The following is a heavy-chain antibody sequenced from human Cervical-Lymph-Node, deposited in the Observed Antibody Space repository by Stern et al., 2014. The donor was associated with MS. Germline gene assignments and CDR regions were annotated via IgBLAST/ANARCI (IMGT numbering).Heavy chain of an antibody. J-gene: IGHJ2*01. V-gene: IGHV4-61*01. Sequence: QVQLQESGPGLVKPSETLSLACAVSGGSIRGGSYYWSWIRQPPGEELEWIGYSYNTWSTNYNPSLKSRVTISVDTSKNQFSLKLTSVTAADTAMYYCARAPRGYWYFDLWGRGALVTVSS. CDR1: GGSIRGGSYY. CDR2: SYNTWST. D-gene: IGHD3-10*01. CDR3: ARAPRGYWYFDL.